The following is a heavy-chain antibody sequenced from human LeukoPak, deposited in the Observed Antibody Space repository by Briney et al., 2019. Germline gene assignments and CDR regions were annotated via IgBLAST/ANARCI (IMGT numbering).Heavy chain of an antibody. Sequence: PSETLSLTCTVSGGSISDYYWSWIRQPAGKGLEWIGRIYITGTTNYNPSLKSRITMSLDTSKNQLSPRLSSVTAADTAVYYCARDEARSGYIHYWGQGTLITVSS. CDR2: IYITGTT. D-gene: IGHD3-22*01. V-gene: IGHV4-4*07. J-gene: IGHJ4*02. CDR1: GGSISDYY. CDR3: ARDEARSGYIHY.